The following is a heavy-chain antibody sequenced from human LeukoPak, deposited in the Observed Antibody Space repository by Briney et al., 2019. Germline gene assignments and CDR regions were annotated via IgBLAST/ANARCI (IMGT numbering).Heavy chain of an antibody. CDR1: GFTFSSYW. J-gene: IGHJ4*02. V-gene: IGHV3-74*01. CDR3: ARGNYYDSSGYYYVMGGFDY. CDR2: INSDGSST. D-gene: IGHD3-22*01. Sequence: GGSLRLSCAASGFTFSSYWMHWVRQAPGKGLVWVSRINSDGSSTSYADSVKGRFTIPRDNAKNTLYLQMNSLRAEDTAVYYCARGNYYDSSGYYYVMGGFDYWGQGTLVTVSS.